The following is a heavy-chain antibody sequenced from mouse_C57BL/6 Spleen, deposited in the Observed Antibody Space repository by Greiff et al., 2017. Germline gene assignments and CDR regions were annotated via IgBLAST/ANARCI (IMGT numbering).Heavy chain of an antibody. Sequence: EVKLQESGGGLVKPGGSLKLSCAASGFTFSDYGMHWVRQAPEKGLEWVAYISSGSSTIYYADTVKGRFTISRDNAKNTRFLHMTSLRSEDTAMYYCASDYYGSSWDYAMDYWGQGTSVTVSS. D-gene: IGHD1-1*01. CDR1: GFTFSDYG. CDR3: ASDYYGSSWDYAMDY. J-gene: IGHJ4*01. CDR2: ISSGSSTI. V-gene: IGHV5-17*01.